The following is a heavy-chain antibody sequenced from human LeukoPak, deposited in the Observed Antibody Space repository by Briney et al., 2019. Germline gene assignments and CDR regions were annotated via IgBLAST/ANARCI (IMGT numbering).Heavy chain of an antibody. Sequence: GGSLRLSRAASGFTFSEFEMNWVRQAPGKGLEWVSDISSGGTTIFYADSVKGRFTISRDNAKNSLYLQMNSLRDEDTAIYYCTRGLVVWGQGALVTVSS. V-gene: IGHV3-48*03. CDR3: TRGLVV. D-gene: IGHD2-15*01. J-gene: IGHJ4*02. CDR1: GFTFSEFE. CDR2: ISSGGTTI.